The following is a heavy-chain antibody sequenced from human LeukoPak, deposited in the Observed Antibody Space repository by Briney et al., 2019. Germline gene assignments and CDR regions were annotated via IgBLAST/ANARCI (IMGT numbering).Heavy chain of an antibody. CDR1: GYTFTNYY. V-gene: IGHV1-46*01. Sequence: GASVKVSCKASGYTFTNYYLHWVRQAPGQGLEWMGVINPGGGSTSYAQKFQGRVTMTRDTSTSTVYMELSSLRSEDTAVYYCARATGGVDYWGQGTLVTVSS. CDR3: ARATGGVDY. CDR2: INPGGGST. D-gene: IGHD3-16*01. J-gene: IGHJ4*02.